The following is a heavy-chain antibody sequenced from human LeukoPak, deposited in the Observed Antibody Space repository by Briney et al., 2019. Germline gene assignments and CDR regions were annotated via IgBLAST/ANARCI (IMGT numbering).Heavy chain of an antibody. CDR3: AMRGNYGDDYFDY. CDR2: ISSNGGST. J-gene: IGHJ4*02. D-gene: IGHD4-17*01. CDR1: GFTFSSYA. V-gene: IGHV3-64*01. Sequence: GGSLRLSCAASGFTFSSYAMHWVRQAPGKGLEYASAISSNGGSTYYANSVKGRFTISRDNSKNTLYLQMGSLRAEDMAVYYCAMRGNYGDDYFDYWGQGTLVTVSS.